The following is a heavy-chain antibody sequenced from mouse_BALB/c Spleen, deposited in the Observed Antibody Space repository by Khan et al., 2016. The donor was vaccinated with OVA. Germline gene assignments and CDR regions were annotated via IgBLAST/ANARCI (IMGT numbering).Heavy chain of an antibody. J-gene: IGHJ2*01. V-gene: IGHV1-20*02. CDR2: INPHIGET. D-gene: IGHD1-1*01. Sequence: VQLKQSGPELVKPGASVKISCKASGYSFTGYFMNWVMQSHGKSLECIGRINPHIGETFYNQKFKGKATLTVDKSSSTAHMELRSLASEDSAVYYCARIYGSDFDDWGQGTTLTVSS. CDR1: GYSFTGYF. CDR3: ARIYGSDFDD.